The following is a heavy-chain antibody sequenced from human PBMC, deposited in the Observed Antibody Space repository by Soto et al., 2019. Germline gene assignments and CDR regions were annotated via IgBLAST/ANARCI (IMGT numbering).Heavy chain of an antibody. V-gene: IGHV4-39*07. D-gene: IGHD3-22*01. J-gene: IGHJ5*02. CDR1: GGSISSSSYY. Sequence: SETLSLTCTVSGGSISSSSYYWGWIRQPPGKGLEWIGSIYYSGSTYYNPSLKSRVTISVDTSKNQFSLKLSSVTAADTAVYSCARAYYYEVAGWFDPWGPGTLVTVSS. CDR2: IYYSGST. CDR3: ARAYYYEVAGWFDP.